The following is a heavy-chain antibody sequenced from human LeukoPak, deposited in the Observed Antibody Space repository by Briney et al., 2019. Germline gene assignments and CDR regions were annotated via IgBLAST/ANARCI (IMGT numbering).Heavy chain of an antibody. CDR2: IYSGGST. CDR1: GFTVSSNY. CDR3: ASHLIDYGSGSETDY. V-gene: IGHV3-66*04. Sequence: PGGSLRLSCAASGFTVSSNYMSWVRQAPGKGLEWVSVIYSGGSTYYADSVKGRFTISRDNSKNTLYLQMNSLRAEDTAVYYCASHLIDYGSGSETDYWGQGTLVTVSS. J-gene: IGHJ4*02. D-gene: IGHD3-10*01.